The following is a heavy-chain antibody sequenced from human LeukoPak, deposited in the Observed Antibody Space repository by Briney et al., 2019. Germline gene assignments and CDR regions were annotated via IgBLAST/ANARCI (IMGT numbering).Heavy chain of an antibody. Sequence: NPSETLSLTCAVYGGSFSSYYWSWIRQPPGKGLEWIGYIYYSGTTNYNPSLKSRVTISVDTSKNQFSLKLSSVTAADTAVYYCARGVYIAAAQYAYWGQGTLVTVSS. CDR3: ARGVYIAAAQYAY. V-gene: IGHV4-59*01. CDR1: GGSFSSYY. J-gene: IGHJ4*02. CDR2: IYYSGTT. D-gene: IGHD6-13*01.